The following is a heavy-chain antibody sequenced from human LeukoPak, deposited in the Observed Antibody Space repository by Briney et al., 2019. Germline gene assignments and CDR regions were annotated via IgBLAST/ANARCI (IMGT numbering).Heavy chain of an antibody. CDR3: ARDLGYSSSSDI. CDR2: IYYSGST. D-gene: IGHD6-6*01. J-gene: IGHJ3*02. Sequence: SETLSLTCTVSGGSISSSSYYWGWIRQPPGKGLEWIGSIYYSGSTYYNPSLKSRVTISVDTSKNQFSLKLSSVTAADTAVYYCARDLGYSSSSDIWGQGTMVTVSS. V-gene: IGHV4-39*07. CDR1: GGSISSSSYY.